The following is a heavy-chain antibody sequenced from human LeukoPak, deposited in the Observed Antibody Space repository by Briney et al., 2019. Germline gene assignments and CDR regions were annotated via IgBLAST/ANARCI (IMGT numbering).Heavy chain of an antibody. J-gene: IGHJ6*02. CDR3: TTRACHAGGCSSSFYYYYGLHF. Sequence: ASVKVSCKASGNSISNYAVSWVRQAPGQGFEWMGGIIPIFGTADYAQKFEGRVTITADQSTSTTYMALSSLKSEDTATYYCTTRACHAGGCSSSFYYYYGLHFWGQGTTVSVSS. CDR1: GNSISNYA. D-gene: IGHD3-16*01. V-gene: IGHV1-69*13. CDR2: IIPIFGTA.